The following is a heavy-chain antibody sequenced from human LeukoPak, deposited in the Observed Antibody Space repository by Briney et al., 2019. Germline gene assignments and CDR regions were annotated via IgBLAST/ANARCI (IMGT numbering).Heavy chain of an antibody. CDR3: ATSHLGYSYDSALDY. CDR1: GYSFTSDW. D-gene: IGHD5-18*01. CDR2: IYPGDSDT. V-gene: IGHV5-51*01. J-gene: IGHJ4*02. Sequence: GESLKISCKGSGYSFTSDWIGWVRQMPGKGLEWMGIIYPGDSDTRYSPSFQGQVTISADKSISTAYLQWSSLKASDTAMYYCATSHLGYSYDSALDYWGQGTLVTVSS.